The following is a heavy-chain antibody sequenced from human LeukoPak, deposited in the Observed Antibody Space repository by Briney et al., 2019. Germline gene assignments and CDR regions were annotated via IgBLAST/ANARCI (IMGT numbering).Heavy chain of an antibody. J-gene: IGHJ5*02. CDR1: GFTFSSYA. CDR3: ARAKGIP. V-gene: IGHV3-23*01. Sequence: GGSLRLSCAASGFTFSSYAMSWVRQAPGKGLEWVSAISGSGGSTYYADSVKGRFTISRDNAKNSLYLQMNSLRDEDTGVYYCARAKGIPWGQGTLVSVSS. CDR2: ISGSGGST. D-gene: IGHD3-10*01.